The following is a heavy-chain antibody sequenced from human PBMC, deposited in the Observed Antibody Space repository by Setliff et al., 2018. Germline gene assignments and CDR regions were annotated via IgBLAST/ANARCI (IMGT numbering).Heavy chain of an antibody. J-gene: IGHJ4*02. CDR1: GFTFSSYW. Sequence: GGSLRLSCAASGFTFSSYWMSWVRQAPGKGLEWVANIKQDGSEKYYVDSVKGRFTISRDNAKNSLYLQMNSLRAEDTAVYYCARGSRITIFGVVISPYYFDYWGQGTLVTVSS. CDR2: IKQDGSEK. CDR3: ARGSRITIFGVVISPYYFDY. D-gene: IGHD3-3*01. V-gene: IGHV3-7*01.